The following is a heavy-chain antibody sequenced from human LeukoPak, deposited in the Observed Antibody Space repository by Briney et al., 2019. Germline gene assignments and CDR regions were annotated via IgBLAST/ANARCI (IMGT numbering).Heavy chain of an antibody. V-gene: IGHV3-7*01. CDR3: AKGCSSGSTCYIIDY. Sequence: GGSLRLSCAASGFTFSSAWMSWVRQAPGRGLEWVAHIKQDGTEKYYVDSVMGRVTISRDNSKNTLYLQMSSLRAEDTALYYCAKGCSSGSTCYIIDYWGQGTLVTVSS. CDR1: GFTFSSAW. D-gene: IGHD2-15*01. CDR2: IKQDGTEK. J-gene: IGHJ4*02.